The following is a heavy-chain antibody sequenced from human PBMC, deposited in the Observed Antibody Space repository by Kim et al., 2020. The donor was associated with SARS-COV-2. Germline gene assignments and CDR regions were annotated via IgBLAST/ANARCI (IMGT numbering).Heavy chain of an antibody. CDR3: ATRSLEGRNWYFDL. Sequence: GGSLRLSCAASGFTVSTRFMTWVRQTPGTGLKWVSVIYASGNADYGDSVRGRFSISRDNSKNTVFLQMDSLRPEDTAVYYCATRSLEGRNWYFDLWGRGTLVTVSS. CDR1: GFTVSTRF. V-gene: IGHV3-53*01. J-gene: IGHJ2*01. CDR2: IYASGNA. D-gene: IGHD3-10*01.